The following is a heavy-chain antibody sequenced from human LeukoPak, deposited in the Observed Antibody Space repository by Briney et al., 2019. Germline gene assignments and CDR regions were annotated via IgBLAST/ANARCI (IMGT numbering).Heavy chain of an antibody. J-gene: IGHJ6*03. CDR2: INHSGST. Sequence: SETLSLTCAVYGGSFSGYYWSWIRQPPGKGLEWIGEINHSGSTNYNPSLKSRVTISVDTSKNQFSLKLSSVTAADTAVYYCARSLKRARSYYYHYMDVWGKGTTVTVSS. V-gene: IGHV4-34*01. CDR3: ARSLKRARSYYYHYMDV. CDR1: GGSFSGYY.